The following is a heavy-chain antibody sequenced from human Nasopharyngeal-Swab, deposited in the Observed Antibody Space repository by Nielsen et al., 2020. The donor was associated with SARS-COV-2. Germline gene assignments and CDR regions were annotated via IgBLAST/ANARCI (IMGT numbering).Heavy chain of an antibody. CDR1: GSILNKYN. Sequence: GESLKISCAASGSILNKYNFNWVRQAPGKGPEWVSSISSSSSYIYYADSVKGRFTISRDNAKNSLFLQMNSLRAEDTAVYYCARDGLDYDFWSAYFMDVWGQGTTVTVSS. CDR2: ISSSSSYI. CDR3: ARDGLDYDFWSAYFMDV. J-gene: IGHJ6*02. D-gene: IGHD3-3*01. V-gene: IGHV3-21*01.